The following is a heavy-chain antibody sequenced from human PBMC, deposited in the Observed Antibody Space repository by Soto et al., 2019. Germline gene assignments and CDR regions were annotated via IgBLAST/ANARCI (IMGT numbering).Heavy chain of an antibody. CDR3: HSYFWNCFPHG. CDR2: ITYNGSAYAT. V-gene: IGHV3-73*01. CDR1: GVTFGGSV. D-gene: IGHD3-3*01. J-gene: IGHJ6*02. Sequence: PGGSLRLSCASTGVTFGGSVVDWLRQASVKGIEWIGRITYNGSAYATAYATSVKGTFTVSRDDSKSTWYVQMNSLKFEYAGTYCCHSYFWNCFPHGWGQGTTVTVSS.